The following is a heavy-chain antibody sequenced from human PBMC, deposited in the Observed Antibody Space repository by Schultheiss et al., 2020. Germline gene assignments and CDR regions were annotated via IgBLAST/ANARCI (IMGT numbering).Heavy chain of an antibody. J-gene: IGHJ4*02. Sequence: GSLRLSCKGSGYSFTSYWIGWVRQMPGKGLEWMGIIYPGDSDTRYSPSFQGQVTISADKSISTAYLQWSSLKASDTAMYYCARDGYDILTGYVKGPVDYWGQGTLVTVSS. CDR3: ARDGYDILTGYVKGPVDY. D-gene: IGHD3-9*01. V-gene: IGHV5-51*01. CDR2: IYPGDSDT. CDR1: GYSFTSYW.